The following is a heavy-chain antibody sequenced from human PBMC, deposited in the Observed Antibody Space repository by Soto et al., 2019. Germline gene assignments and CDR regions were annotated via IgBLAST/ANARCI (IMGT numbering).Heavy chain of an antibody. CDR1: GFTVSSNY. CDR2: ISSSSSYI. CDR3: ARAPHWF. V-gene: IGHV3-21*01. D-gene: IGHD3-9*01. J-gene: IGHJ4*02. Sequence: PGGSLRLSCAASGFTVSSNYMSWVRQAPGKGLEWVSSISSSSSYIYYADSVKGRFTISRDNAKNSLYLQMNSLRAEDTAVYYCARAPHWFWGQGTLVTVSS.